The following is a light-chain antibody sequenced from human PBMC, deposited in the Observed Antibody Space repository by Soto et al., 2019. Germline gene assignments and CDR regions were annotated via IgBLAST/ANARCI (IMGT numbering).Light chain of an antibody. V-gene: IGLV1-47*01. J-gene: IGLJ2*01. Sequence: QSVLTQPPSASGTPGQRVTISCSGSSSNIGSNYVYWYQKLPGTAPKLLIYRNNQRPSGGPDRFSGSKTGTSASLAISGLRSEDEAEYYCAAWDVGVSGVVFGGGTELTVL. CDR1: SSNIGSNY. CDR3: AAWDVGVSGVV. CDR2: RNN.